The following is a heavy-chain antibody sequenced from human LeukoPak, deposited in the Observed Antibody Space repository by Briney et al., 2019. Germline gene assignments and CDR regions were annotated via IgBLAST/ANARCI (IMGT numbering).Heavy chain of an antibody. D-gene: IGHD4-17*01. CDR1: GGSISSYY. V-gene: IGHV4-59*01. Sequence: PSETLSLTCTVSGGSISSYYWSWIRQPPGKGLEWIGYIYYGGSTNYNPSLKSRVTISVDTSKNQFSLKLSSVTAADTAVYYCARGSYGDYGWYFDLWGRGTLVTVSS. J-gene: IGHJ2*01. CDR3: ARGSYGDYGWYFDL. CDR2: IYYGGST.